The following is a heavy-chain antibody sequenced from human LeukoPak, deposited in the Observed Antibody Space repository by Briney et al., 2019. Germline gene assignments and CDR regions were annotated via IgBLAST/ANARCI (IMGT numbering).Heavy chain of an antibody. V-gene: IGHV4-30-4*07. Sequence: SETLSLTCVVSGGSISSGGYSWNWIRQPPGKGLEWIGYIYNSGTTSYNPSLKSRVTMSVDTSKNQFSLKLRALTAADTAVYFCARQGSISAFDFWGRGTLVTVSS. D-gene: IGHD2-21*01. CDR2: IYNSGTT. CDR3: ARQGSISAFDF. CDR1: GGSISSGGYS. J-gene: IGHJ4*02.